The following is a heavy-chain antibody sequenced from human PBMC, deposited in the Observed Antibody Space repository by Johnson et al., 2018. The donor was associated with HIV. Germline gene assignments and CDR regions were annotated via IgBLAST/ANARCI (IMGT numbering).Heavy chain of an antibody. J-gene: IGHJ3*02. D-gene: IGHD6-13*01. CDR3: ARGLGAAAGAFDI. CDR1: GFTFNVYA. CDR2: ISYDGSNK. V-gene: IGHV3-30-3*01. Sequence: QVQLVESGGGVVQPGRSLRLSCAASGFTFNVYALHWVRQAPGKGLEWVAVISYDGSNKYYADSVKGRFTISRDNSKNTLYLQMNSLRAEDTAVYYCARGLGAAAGAFDIWGQGTMVTVSS.